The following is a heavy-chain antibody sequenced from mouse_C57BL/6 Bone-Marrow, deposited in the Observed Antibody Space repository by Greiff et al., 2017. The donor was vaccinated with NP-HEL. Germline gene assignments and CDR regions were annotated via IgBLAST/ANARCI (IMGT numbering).Heavy chain of an antibody. CDR1: GYAFTNYL. CDR3: AREGGIRANLYAMDY. CDR2: INPGSGGT. D-gene: IGHD6-1*01. J-gene: IGHJ4*01. V-gene: IGHV1-54*01. Sequence: QVQLQQSGAELVRPGTSVKVSCKASGYAFTNYLIEWVKQRPGQGLEWIGVINPGSGGTNYNEKFKGKATLTADKSSSTAYMQLRSLTSEDSAVYVCAREGGIRANLYAMDYWGQGTPVTVSA.